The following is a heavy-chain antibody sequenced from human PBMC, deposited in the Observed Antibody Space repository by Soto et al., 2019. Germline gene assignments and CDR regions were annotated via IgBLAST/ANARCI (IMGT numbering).Heavy chain of an antibody. J-gene: IGHJ4*02. CDR2: IWYDGSNK. D-gene: IGHD3-22*01. CDR3: ASGGDDSSGYYYGVY. Sequence: ESGGGVVQPGRSLRISCAASGFTFSRYGMHWVRQAPGKGLEWVAVIWYDGSNKYYADSVKGRFTISRDNSKNTLYLQMHTLRAEDTAVYYCASGGDDSSGYYYGVYWGQGTLVTVSS. CDR1: GFTFSRYG. V-gene: IGHV3-33*01.